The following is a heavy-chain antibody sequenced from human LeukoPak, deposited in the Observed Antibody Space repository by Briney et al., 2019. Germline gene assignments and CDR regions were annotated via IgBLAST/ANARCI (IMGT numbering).Heavy chain of an antibody. CDR1: GGSISSHY. V-gene: IGHV4-59*11. D-gene: IGHD3-22*01. J-gene: IGHJ4*02. CDR2: IYYSGST. Sequence: SETLSLTCIVSGGSISSHYWSSIRQPPGKGLEYIGYIYYSGSTDYNPSLKSRATISLDTSKNQFSLNLTSVTAADTAVYYCARRSGVLDSRDSRYYFDHWGQGTLVTVSS. CDR3: ARRSGVLDSRDSRYYFDH.